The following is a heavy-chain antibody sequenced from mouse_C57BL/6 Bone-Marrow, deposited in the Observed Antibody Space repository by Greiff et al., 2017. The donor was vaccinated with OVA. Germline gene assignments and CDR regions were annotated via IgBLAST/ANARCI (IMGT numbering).Heavy chain of an antibody. CDR3: ASTVVAYYAMDY. CDR2: ISSGGSYT. J-gene: IGHJ4*01. Sequence: EVMLVESGGDLVKPGGSLKLSCAASGFTFSSYGMSWVRQTPDKRLEWVATISSGGSYTYYPDSVKGRFTISRDNAKNTLYLQMSSLKSEDAAKYYCASTVVAYYAMDYWGQGTSVTVSS. D-gene: IGHD1-1*01. V-gene: IGHV5-6*02. CDR1: GFTFSSYG.